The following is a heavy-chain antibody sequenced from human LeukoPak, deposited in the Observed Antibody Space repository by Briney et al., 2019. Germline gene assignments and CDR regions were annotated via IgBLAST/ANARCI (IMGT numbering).Heavy chain of an antibody. CDR1: GDTFSSYA. J-gene: IGHJ3*02. V-gene: IGHV1-69*01. D-gene: IGHD5-12*01. CDR3: ARDRIRGYSGYDFNLDAFDI. Sequence: GSSVKVSCKASGDTFSSYAINWVRQAPGQGLEWMGGIIPIFGTTNYAQKFQGRVTITADESTSTAYMELSSLRSDDTAVYYCARDRIRGYSGYDFNLDAFDIWGQGTMVTVSS. CDR2: IIPIFGTT.